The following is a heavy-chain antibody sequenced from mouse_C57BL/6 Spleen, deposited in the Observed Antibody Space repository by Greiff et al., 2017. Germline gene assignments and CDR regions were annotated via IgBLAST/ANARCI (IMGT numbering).Heavy chain of an antibody. CDR3: ARYPTTANYAMDY. CDR2: IHPNSGST. J-gene: IGHJ4*01. Sequence: QVQLQQPGAELVKPGASVKLSCKASGYTFTSYWMHWVKQRPGQGLEWIGMIHPNSGSTNYNEKFKSKATLTVDKSSSTAYMQLSSLTSEDSAVYYCARYPTTANYAMDYWGQGTSVTVSS. CDR1: GYTFTSYW. V-gene: IGHV1-64*01. D-gene: IGHD1-2*01.